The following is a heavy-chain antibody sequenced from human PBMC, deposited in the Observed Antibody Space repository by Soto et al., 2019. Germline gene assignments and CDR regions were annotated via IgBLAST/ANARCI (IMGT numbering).Heavy chain of an antibody. V-gene: IGHV6-1*01. CDR1: GDSVSSNSAA. J-gene: IGHJ4*02. CDR3: ANMDDS. CDR2: TYYRSKWYN. Sequence: WQNLSLTCAISGDSVSSNSAAWNWVRQSPSRGLEWLGRTYYRSKWYNVYAVSVRGRITISPDTSKNQFSLQMSSVTPEDTAVYYCANMDDSWGQGTPVTVSA. D-gene: IGHD3-3*01.